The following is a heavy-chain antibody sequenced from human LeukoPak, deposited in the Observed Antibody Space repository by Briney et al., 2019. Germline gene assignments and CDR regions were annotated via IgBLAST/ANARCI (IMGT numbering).Heavy chain of an antibody. Sequence: GGSLRLSCAASGFTFSRYWMTWVRQAPGKGLEWVAVISYDGSNKYYADSVKGRFTISRDNSKNTLYLQMNSLRAEDTAVYYCARDRRSSSWYTPLAVSYYYYGMDVWGQGTTVTVSS. CDR2: ISYDGSNK. V-gene: IGHV3-30-3*01. CDR3: ARDRRSSSWYTPLAVSYYYYGMDV. CDR1: GFTFSRYW. J-gene: IGHJ6*02. D-gene: IGHD6-13*01.